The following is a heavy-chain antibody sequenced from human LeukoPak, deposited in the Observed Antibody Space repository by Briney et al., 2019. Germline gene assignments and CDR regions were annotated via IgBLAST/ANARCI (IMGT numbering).Heavy chain of an antibody. D-gene: IGHD6-13*01. CDR1: GFTFSSYG. CDR2: ISGSSSTI. J-gene: IGHJ4*02. Sequence: GSLRLSCAASGFTFSSYGMSWVRQAPGKGLEWVSYISGSSSTIYYADSVKGRFTISRDNAKNSLYLQMNSLRAEDTAVYYCARERYSSSWYLITESSGIDYWGQGTLVTVSS. CDR3: ARERYSSSWYLITESSGIDY. V-gene: IGHV3-48*01.